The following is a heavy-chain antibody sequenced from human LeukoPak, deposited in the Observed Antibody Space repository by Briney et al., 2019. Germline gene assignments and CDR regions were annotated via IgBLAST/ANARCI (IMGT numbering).Heavy chain of an antibody. D-gene: IGHD6-13*01. J-gene: IGHJ5*02. V-gene: IGHV4-4*09. CDR1: GGSISRYY. CDR2: IYTSGST. CDR3: ARLTYSSSWTPWFDL. Sequence: SETLSLTCTVSGGSISRYYWSWLRQPPGKGLEWIGYIYTSGSTNYNPSLKSRVTISVDTSKNQFSLKLSSVTAADTAVYYCARLTYSSSWTPWFDLWGQGTLVTVSS.